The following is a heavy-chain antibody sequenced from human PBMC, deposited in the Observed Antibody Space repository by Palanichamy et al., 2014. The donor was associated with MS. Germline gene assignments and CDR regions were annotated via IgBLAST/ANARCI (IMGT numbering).Heavy chain of an antibody. J-gene: IGHJ4*02. V-gene: IGHV3-7*01. CDR2: IKQRATEK. D-gene: IGHD4-17*01. CDR3: ARDHGDYGQQYFDL. Sequence: EVQLVEVWGRAWSSLGGPVTLSCAASGFTFSNYWMTWVRQTPGKGLEWVANIKQRATEKYYVDSVKGRFTISRDDAKNSLYLHMNSLRAEDTAVYYCARDHGDYGQQYFDLWGQGTLVTVSS. CDR1: GFTFSNYW.